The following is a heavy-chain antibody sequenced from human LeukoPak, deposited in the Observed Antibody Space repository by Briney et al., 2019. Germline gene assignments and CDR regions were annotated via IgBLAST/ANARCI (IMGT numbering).Heavy chain of an antibody. CDR1: GGSISSYY. CDR3: ARGPYGSSGWYSQTGIDY. D-gene: IGHD6-19*01. V-gene: IGHV4-59*01. CDR2: IYYSGST. Sequence: SETLSLTCTVSGGSISSYYWSWIRQPPGKGLEWIGYIYYSGSTNYNPSLKSRVTISVDTSKNQFSLKLSSVTAADTAVYYCARGPYGSSGWYSQTGIDYWGQGTLVTVSS. J-gene: IGHJ4*02.